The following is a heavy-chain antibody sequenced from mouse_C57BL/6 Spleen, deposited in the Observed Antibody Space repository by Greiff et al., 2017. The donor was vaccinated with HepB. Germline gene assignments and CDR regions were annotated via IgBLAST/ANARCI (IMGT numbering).Heavy chain of an antibody. CDR2: ISSGGDYI. CDR1: GFTFSSYA. CDR3: NRYGSSHWYFDV. D-gene: IGHD1-1*01. J-gene: IGHJ1*03. V-gene: IGHV5-9-1*02. Sequence: EVMLVESGEGLVKPGGSLKLSCAASGFTFSSYAMSWVRQTPEKRLEWVAYISSGGDYIYYADTVKGRFTISRDNARNTLYLQMSSLKSEDTAMYYWNRYGSSHWYFDVWGTGTTVTVSS.